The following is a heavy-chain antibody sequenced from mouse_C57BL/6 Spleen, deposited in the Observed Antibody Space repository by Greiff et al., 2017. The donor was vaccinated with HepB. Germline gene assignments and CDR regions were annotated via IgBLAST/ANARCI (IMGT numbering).Heavy chain of an antibody. CDR3: ARRKDYYGSSYNAMDY. CDR2: IDPNSGGT. D-gene: IGHD1-1*01. V-gene: IGHV1-72*01. Sequence: QVQLKQPGAELVKPGASVKLSCKASGYTFTSYWMHWVKQRPGRGLEWIGRIDPNSGGTKYNEKFKSKATLTVDKPSSTAYMQLSSLTSEDSAVYYCARRKDYYGSSYNAMDYWGQGTSVTVSS. J-gene: IGHJ4*01. CDR1: GYTFTSYW.